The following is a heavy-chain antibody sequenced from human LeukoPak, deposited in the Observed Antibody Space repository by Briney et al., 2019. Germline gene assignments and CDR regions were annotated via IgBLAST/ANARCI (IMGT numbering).Heavy chain of an antibody. J-gene: IGHJ5*02. CDR2: INHSGST. V-gene: IGHV4-34*01. CDR1: GGSFSGYY. Sequence: PSETLSLTCAVYGGSFSGYYWSWIRQPPGKGLEWIGEINHSGSTNYNPSLKSRVTISVDTSKNQFSLKLSSVTAADTAVYYCARGKGRRGYGSGSNWFDPWGQGTLVTVSS. CDR3: ARGKGRRGYGSGSNWFDP. D-gene: IGHD3-10*01.